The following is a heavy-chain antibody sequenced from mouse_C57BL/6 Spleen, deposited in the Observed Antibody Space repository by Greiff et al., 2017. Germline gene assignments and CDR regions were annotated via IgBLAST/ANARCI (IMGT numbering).Heavy chain of an antibody. D-gene: IGHD1-1*01. CDR3: ARSPIYYYGSSYDVPFDY. V-gene: IGHV1-42*01. J-gene: IGHJ2*01. CDR1: GYSFTGYY. Sequence: VHVKQSGPELVKPGASVKISCKASGYSFTGYYMNWVKQSPEKSLEWIGEINPSTGGTTYNQKFKAKATLTVDKSSSTAYMQLKSLTSEDSAVYYCARSPIYYYGSSYDVPFDYWGQGTTLTVSS. CDR2: INPSTGGT.